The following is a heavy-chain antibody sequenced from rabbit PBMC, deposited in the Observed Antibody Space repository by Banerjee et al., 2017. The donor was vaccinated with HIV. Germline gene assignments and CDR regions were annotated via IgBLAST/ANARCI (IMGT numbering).Heavy chain of an antibody. V-gene: IGHV1S45*01. D-gene: IGHD4-2*01. CDR3: ARGDAGDVGYNYNL. CDR2: IYAGSSGST. J-gene: IGHJ4*01. Sequence: QEQLEESGGDLVKPEGSLTLTCTASGFSFSSSYWICWVRQAPGKGLEWIACIYAGSSGSTYYASWAKGRFTISKTSSTTVTLQMTSLTAADTATYFCARGDAGDVGYNYNLWGPGTLVTVS. CDR1: GFSFSSSYW.